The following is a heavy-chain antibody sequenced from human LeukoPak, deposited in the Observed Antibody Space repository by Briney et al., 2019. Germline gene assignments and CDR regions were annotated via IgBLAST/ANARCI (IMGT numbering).Heavy chain of an antibody. Sequence: NPSETLSLTCTVSGGSISSYYWSWIRQPPGKGLEWIGYIYYSGSTNYNPSLKSRVTISVDTSKNHFSLKLTSVTAADTAVYYCARFQYPGGGGYYFDYWGQGTLVTVSS. D-gene: IGHD2-8*02. CDR2: IYYSGST. CDR3: ARFQYPGGGGYYFDY. V-gene: IGHV4-59*01. J-gene: IGHJ4*02. CDR1: GGSISSYY.